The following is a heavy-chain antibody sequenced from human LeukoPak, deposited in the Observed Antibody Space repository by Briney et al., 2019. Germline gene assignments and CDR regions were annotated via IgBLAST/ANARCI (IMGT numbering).Heavy chain of an antibody. J-gene: IGHJ4*02. Sequence: GGSLRLSFAASGFTFSSYGMHWVRQAPGKGLEWVAVIWYDGSNKYYADSVKGRFTISRYNSKDTLYLQMNSLRAEDTAVYYCAKDLGGGYGIFDYWGQGTLVTVSS. D-gene: IGHD5-12*01. CDR2: IWYDGSNK. V-gene: IGHV3-33*06. CDR3: AKDLGGGYGIFDY. CDR1: GFTFSSYG.